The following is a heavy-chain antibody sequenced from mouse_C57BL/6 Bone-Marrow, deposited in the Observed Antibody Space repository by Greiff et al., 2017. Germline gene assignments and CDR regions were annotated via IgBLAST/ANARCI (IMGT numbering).Heavy chain of an antibody. CDR3: ARDAGDYDGYAMDY. CDR1: GFTFSDFY. CDR2: SRNKANDYTT. Sequence: EVKVVESGGGLVQSGRSLRLSCATSGFTFSDFYMEWVRQAPGTGLEWIAASRNKANDYTTEYSAAVKGRFIVSRDTSQSSLYLQMNALRAEDTASYYCARDAGDYDGYAMDYWGQGTSVTVSS. D-gene: IGHD2-4*01. J-gene: IGHJ4*01. V-gene: IGHV7-1*01.